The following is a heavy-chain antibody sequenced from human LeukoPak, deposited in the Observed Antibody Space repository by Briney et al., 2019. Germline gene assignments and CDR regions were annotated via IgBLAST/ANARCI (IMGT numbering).Heavy chain of an antibody. J-gene: IGHJ6*02. V-gene: IGHV3-7*03. CDR3: ARGGGLEV. CDR1: GFTFSSYW. D-gene: IGHD3-16*01. CDR2: INHNGNVN. Sequence: PGGSLRLSCAASGFTFSSYWMNWARQAPGKGPEWVASINHNGNVNYYVDSVKGRFTISRDNAKNSLYLQMSNLRAEDTAVYFCARGGGLEVWGQGATVTVSS.